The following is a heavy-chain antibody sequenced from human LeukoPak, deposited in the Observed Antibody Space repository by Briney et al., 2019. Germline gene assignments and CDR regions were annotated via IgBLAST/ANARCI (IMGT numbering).Heavy chain of an antibody. D-gene: IGHD5-12*01. Sequence: SETLSLTCTVSGGSVNSYFWSWFRQSPGKGLEWIAYIQYSGRTKYNPSLQSRATISVDTSKNQFSLKLDSVTAADAAVYYCARHGRGDSGYQSFFGYWGQGTLITVSS. V-gene: IGHV4-59*08. CDR3: ARHGRGDSGYQSFFGY. CDR1: GGSVNSYF. CDR2: IQYSGRT. J-gene: IGHJ4*02.